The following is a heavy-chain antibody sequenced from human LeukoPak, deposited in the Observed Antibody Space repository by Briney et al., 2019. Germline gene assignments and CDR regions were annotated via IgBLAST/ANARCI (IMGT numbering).Heavy chain of an antibody. Sequence: GGSLRLSCAASGFTFSSYWMHWVRQAPGKGLEWVAVIWYDGSNKYYADSVKGRFTISRDNSKNTLYLQMNSLRAEDTAVYYCARGYYDSSCCMDVWGQGTTVTVSS. CDR1: GFTFSSYW. CDR3: ARGYYDSSCCMDV. J-gene: IGHJ6*02. D-gene: IGHD3-22*01. V-gene: IGHV3-33*08. CDR2: IWYDGSNK.